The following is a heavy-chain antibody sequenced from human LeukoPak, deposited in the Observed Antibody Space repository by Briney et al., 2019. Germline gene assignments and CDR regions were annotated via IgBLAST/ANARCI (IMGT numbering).Heavy chain of an antibody. Sequence: GGSLRLSCAASGFAFSTYGMIWVRQAPGKELEWVSYIHSSGGLTYYAASVKGRFTVSRDNAKNSLYLQMNSLRVEDTAIYYCARDSLHNYGGSGYGYYFDYWGQGTLVTVSS. D-gene: IGHD3-22*01. V-gene: IGHV3-48*03. CDR2: IHSSGGLT. CDR1: GFAFSTYG. CDR3: ARDSLHNYGGSGYGYYFDY. J-gene: IGHJ4*02.